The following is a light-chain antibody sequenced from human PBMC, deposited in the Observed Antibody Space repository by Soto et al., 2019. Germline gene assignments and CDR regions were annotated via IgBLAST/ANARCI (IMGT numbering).Light chain of an antibody. Sequence: EIVLTQSPGTLSLSPGERATLSCRASQSVSSNYLAWYQQKPGQAPRLLIYGASNRATGIPSRFSGSGSETEFTLTIRSLQSEDFAVYYCQHYVSPPITFGQGTRLEIK. J-gene: IGKJ5*01. CDR1: QSVSSNY. CDR3: QHYVSPPIT. CDR2: GAS. V-gene: IGKV3-20*01.